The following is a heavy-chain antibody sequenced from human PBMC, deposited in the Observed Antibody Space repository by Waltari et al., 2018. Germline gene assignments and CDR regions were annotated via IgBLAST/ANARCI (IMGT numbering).Heavy chain of an antibody. Sequence: QLQLVESGGGVVQPGGSLRLSCAASGFTFSSYGMHWVRQAPAKGLEWVAFIRYDGSNKYYADSVKGRFTISRDNSKNSLYLQMNSLRAEDTALYYCAKDISSSGSYYLSAFDIWGQGTMVTVSS. J-gene: IGHJ3*02. CDR2: IRYDGSNK. CDR3: AKDISSSGSYYLSAFDI. CDR1: GFTFSSYG. D-gene: IGHD1-26*01. V-gene: IGHV3-30*02.